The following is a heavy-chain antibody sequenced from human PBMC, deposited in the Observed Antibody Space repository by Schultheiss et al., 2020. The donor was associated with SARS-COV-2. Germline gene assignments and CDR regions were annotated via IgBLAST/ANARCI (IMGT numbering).Heavy chain of an antibody. V-gene: IGHV3-33*01. Sequence: GGSLRLSCAASGFTFSSYGMHWVRQAPGKGLEWVAVIWYDGSNKYYADSVKGRFTISRDNAKNSLYLQMNSLRAEDTAVYYCARDLRGVAAAGQYWGQGTLVTVSS. J-gene: IGHJ4*02. D-gene: IGHD6-13*01. CDR1: GFTFSSYG. CDR2: IWYDGSNK. CDR3: ARDLRGVAAAGQY.